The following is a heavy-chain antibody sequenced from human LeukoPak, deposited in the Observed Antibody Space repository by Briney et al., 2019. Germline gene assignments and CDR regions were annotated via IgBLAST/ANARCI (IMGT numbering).Heavy chain of an antibody. CDR2: IYYSGST. Sequence: SKTLSLTCTVSGGSISSHYWSWIRQPPGKGLEWIGYIYYSGSTNYNPSLKSRVTISVDTSKNQFSLKLSSVTAADTAVYYCARENYDSSGFEGVFDYWGQGTLVTVSS. CDR1: GGSISSHY. D-gene: IGHD3-22*01. V-gene: IGHV4-59*11. J-gene: IGHJ4*02. CDR3: ARENYDSSGFEGVFDY.